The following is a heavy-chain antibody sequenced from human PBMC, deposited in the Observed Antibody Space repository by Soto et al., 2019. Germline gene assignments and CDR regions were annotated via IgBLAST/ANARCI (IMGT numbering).Heavy chain of an antibody. D-gene: IGHD2-2*01. CDR3: ARGRGVVVPAAMAY. V-gene: IGHV1-69*01. CDR2: IIPIFGTA. Sequence: QVQLVQSGAEVKKPGSSVKVSCKASGGTFSSYAISWVRQAPGQGLEWMGGIIPIFGTANYAQKFQGRVTITADESTSTAYMELSSLTSEDTAVYYGARGRGVVVPAAMAYWGQGTLVTVSS. J-gene: IGHJ4*02. CDR1: GGTFSSYA.